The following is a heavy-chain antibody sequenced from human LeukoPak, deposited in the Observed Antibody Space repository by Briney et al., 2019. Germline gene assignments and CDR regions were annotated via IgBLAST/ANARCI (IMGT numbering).Heavy chain of an antibody. J-gene: IGHJ4*02. V-gene: IGHV3-21*01. CDR1: GFTFSRHN. Sequence: GGSLRLSCAASGFTFSRHNMNWVRQAPGKGLEWVSSISTSSSYIYYADSVKGRFTISRDNAKNSLYLQMNSLRAEDTAVYYCARDLYRIVVVPHYFDYWGQGTLVTVSS. CDR3: ARDLYRIVVVPHYFDY. D-gene: IGHD3-22*01. CDR2: ISTSSSYI.